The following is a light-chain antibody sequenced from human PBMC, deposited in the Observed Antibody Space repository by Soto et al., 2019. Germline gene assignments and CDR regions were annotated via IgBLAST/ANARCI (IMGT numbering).Light chain of an antibody. CDR2: DAS. CDR3: QQYVHKIT. CDR1: QGISNQ. Sequence: DIQMTQSPSSLSASVGDRVPITCQARQGISNQLHWYQQKSGKAPKLLIYDASNLETGVPSRFSGSGSGADFTFTISSLQPDDIATYYCQQYVHKITFGGGTKVEIK. J-gene: IGKJ4*01. V-gene: IGKV1-33*01.